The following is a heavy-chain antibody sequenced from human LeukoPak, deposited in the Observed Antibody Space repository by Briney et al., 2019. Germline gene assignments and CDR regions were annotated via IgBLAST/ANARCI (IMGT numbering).Heavy chain of an antibody. CDR2: MYYSGGT. V-gene: IGHV4-59*01. J-gene: IGHJ4*02. Sequence: SETLSLTCTVSGGSISSYYWSWIRQPPGKGLEWIGYMYYSGGTNYNPSLKSRVTISVDTSKNQFSLKLSSVTAADTAVYYCASLYSGSYDTGSFDYFSYWGQGTLVTVSS. D-gene: IGHD1-26*01. CDR1: GGSISSYY. CDR3: ASLYSGSYDTGSFDYFSY.